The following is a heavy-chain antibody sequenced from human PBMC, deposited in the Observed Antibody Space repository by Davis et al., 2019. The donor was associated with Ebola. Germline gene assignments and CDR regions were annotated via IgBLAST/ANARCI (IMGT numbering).Heavy chain of an antibody. Sequence: GESLKISCAASGFTFSSYGMHWVRQAPGKGLEWVAVISYDGSNKYYADSVKGRFTISRDNSKNTLYLQMNSLRAEDTAVYYCAKDDYSNSGFQHWGQGTLVTVSS. J-gene: IGHJ1*01. D-gene: IGHD4-11*01. CDR1: GFTFSSYG. V-gene: IGHV3-30*18. CDR2: ISYDGSNK. CDR3: AKDDYSNSGFQH.